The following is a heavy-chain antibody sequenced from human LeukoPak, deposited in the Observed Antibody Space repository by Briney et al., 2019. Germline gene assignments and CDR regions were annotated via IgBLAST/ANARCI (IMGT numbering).Heavy chain of an antibody. J-gene: IGHJ4*02. CDR3: ARGRDGRGYYAEFDY. CDR2: ISYDGSNK. V-gene: IGHV3-30*03. D-gene: IGHD1-26*01. CDR1: GFTFSSYG. Sequence: GGSLRLSCAASGFTFSSYGMHWVRQAPGKGLEWVAVISYDGSNKYYADSVKGRFTISRDTSKNTLYLQMNSLRAEDTAVYYCARGRDGRGYYAEFDYWGQGTLVTVSS.